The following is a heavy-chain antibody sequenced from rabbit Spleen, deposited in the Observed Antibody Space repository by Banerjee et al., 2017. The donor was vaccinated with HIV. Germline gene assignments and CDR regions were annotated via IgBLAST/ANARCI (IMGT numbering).Heavy chain of an antibody. CDR2: ITGGDTT. J-gene: IGHJ6*01. CDR1: GIDFSSWYY. D-gene: IGHD4-2*01. CDR3: ARVFLGDYYGMDL. Sequence: QQQLEESGGGLVKPGGTLTLTCKVSGIDFSSWYYMCWVRQAPGKGLELIGCITGGDTTAYASWAKGRFAISKTSTTVDLKITSPTTEDTATYFCARVFLGDYYGMDLWGPGTLVTVS. V-gene: IGHV1S43*01.